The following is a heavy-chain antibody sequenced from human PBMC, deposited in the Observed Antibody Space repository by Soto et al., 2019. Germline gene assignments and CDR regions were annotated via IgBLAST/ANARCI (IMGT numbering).Heavy chain of an antibody. D-gene: IGHD6-19*01. V-gene: IGHV1-46*01. CDR1: GYTFTSYY. CDR2: INPSGGST. CDR3: ARDKSSGWYENYYYYGMDV. Sequence: ASVKASCKASGYTFTSYYMHWLRQAPGQGLEWMGIINPSGGSTSYAQKFQGRVTMTRDTSTSTAYMELSSLRSEDTAVYYCARDKSSGWYENYYYYGMDVWGQGTTVTVSS. J-gene: IGHJ6*02.